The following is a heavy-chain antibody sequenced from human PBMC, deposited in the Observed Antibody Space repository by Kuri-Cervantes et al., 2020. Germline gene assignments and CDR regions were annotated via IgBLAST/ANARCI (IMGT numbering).Heavy chain of an antibody. CDR1: GYTFNNYG. J-gene: IGHJ4*02. D-gene: IGHD3-22*01. V-gene: IGHV1-18*01. Sequence: ASVKVSCKASGYTFNNYGVTWVRQAPGQGLEWMGWTSAYSGKTNYAQKLQDRVTMTTDTSTSTAYMELRSLRSDDTAMYYCARWGYYDSRGHYYFDYWGQGTLVTVSS. CDR3: ARWGYYDSRGHYYFDY. CDR2: TSAYSGKT.